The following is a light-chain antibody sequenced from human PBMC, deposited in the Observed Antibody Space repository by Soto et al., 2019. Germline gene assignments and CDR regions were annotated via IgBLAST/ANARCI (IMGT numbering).Light chain of an antibody. Sequence: DIQMTQSPSSLSTSVGDRVTITCRASQYIKNYLNWYQQKPGKAPKLLIFAAYNLQSGVPSRFSGSGSGTDFTLTISSLQPEDFATYFCQQSYSTPPYTVGQGTELDMK. J-gene: IGKJ2*01. CDR2: AAY. V-gene: IGKV1-39*01. CDR1: QYIKNY. CDR3: QQSYSTPPYT.